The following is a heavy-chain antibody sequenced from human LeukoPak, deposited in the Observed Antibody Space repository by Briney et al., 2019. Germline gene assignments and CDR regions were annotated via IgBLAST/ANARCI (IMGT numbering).Heavy chain of an antibody. CDR2: IYSGGAI. J-gene: IGHJ4*02. Sequence: GGSLRLSCVASGFAVGSNYMSWVRQAPGKGLEWVSLIYSGGAIRYADSVKGRFTISRDSSKNTLFLQMNDLTVEDTARYYCARGGYWGQGTLVTVSS. V-gene: IGHV3-53*01. D-gene: IGHD3-16*01. CDR3: ARGGY. CDR1: GFAVGSNY.